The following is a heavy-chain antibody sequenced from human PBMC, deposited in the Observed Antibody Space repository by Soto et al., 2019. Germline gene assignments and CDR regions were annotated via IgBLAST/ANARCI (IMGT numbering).Heavy chain of an antibody. CDR3: ARDQMIAAAGTWGYYYGMDV. V-gene: IGHV3-74*01. D-gene: IGHD6-13*01. J-gene: IGHJ6*02. Sequence: EVQLVESGGGLVQPGGSLRLSCAASGFTFSSYWMHWVRQAPGKGLVWVSRINSDGSSTRYADSVKGRFTISRDNAKNPLYLQMNSLRAEDTAVYYCARDQMIAAAGTWGYYYGMDVWGQGTTVTVSS. CDR1: GFTFSSYW. CDR2: INSDGSST.